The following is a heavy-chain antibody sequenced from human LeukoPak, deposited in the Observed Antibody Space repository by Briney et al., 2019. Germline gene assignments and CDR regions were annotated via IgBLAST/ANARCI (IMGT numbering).Heavy chain of an antibody. CDR1: GYTFTSYG. D-gene: IGHD3-3*01. CDR2: ISAYNGNT. V-gene: IGHV1-18*01. J-gene: IGHJ6*03. CDR3: ARDKRFLEWLDMDV. Sequence: ASVKVSCKASGYTFTSYGISWVRQAPGQGLEWMGWISAYNGNTNYAQKLQGRVTMTTDTSTSTAYMELRSLRSDDTAVYYCARDKRFLEWLDMDVWGKGTTVTVSS.